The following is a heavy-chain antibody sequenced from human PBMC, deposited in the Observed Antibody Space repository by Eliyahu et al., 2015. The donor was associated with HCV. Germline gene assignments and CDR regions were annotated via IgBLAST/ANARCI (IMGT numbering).Heavy chain of an antibody. J-gene: IGHJ4*02. CDR1: GFAVXRRY. V-gene: IGHV3-66*02. CDR3: ASLXDSNAWHC. Sequence: EVQLVESGGGXVQPGGSLRXSXAAXGFAVXRRYMYWVRQAPGKGLEWISVIYGGDETYYVDSVEGRFTISRDNFKNTVDLQMNSLRGDDTAVYFCASLXDSNAWHCWGQGTLVTVXS. D-gene: IGHD6-19*01. CDR2: IYGGDET.